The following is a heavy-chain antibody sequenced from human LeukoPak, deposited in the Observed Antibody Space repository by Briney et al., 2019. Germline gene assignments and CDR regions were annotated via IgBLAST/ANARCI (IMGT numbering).Heavy chain of an antibody. CDR2: IPGSGGDT. CDR1: GFSFSTYS. CDR3: VKRRPPLFPDY. J-gene: IGHJ4*02. V-gene: IGHV3-23*01. Sequence: SGGSLRLSCAASGFSFSTYSMSWVRQAAGEGLEWISAIPGSGGDTYYADSVKGRFTISRDNSKNTLYLQMNSLRVEDTAVYYCVKRRPPLFPDYWGQGTLVTVSS.